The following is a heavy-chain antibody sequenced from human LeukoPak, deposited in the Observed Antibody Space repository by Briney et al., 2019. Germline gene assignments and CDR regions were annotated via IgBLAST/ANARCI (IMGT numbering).Heavy chain of an antibody. CDR1: GFTFDDYA. Sequence: PGGSLRLSCAASGFTFDDYAMHWVRQAPGKGLEWVSGISWNSGSIGYADSVKGRFTTSRDNSKNTLYLQMNSLRAEDTAVYYCATTKGDGSGSGFDYWGQGTLVTVSS. D-gene: IGHD3-10*01. V-gene: IGHV3-9*01. J-gene: IGHJ4*02. CDR3: ATTKGDGSGSGFDY. CDR2: ISWNSGSI.